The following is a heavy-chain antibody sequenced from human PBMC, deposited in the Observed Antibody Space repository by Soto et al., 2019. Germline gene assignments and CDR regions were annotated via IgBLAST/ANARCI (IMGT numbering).Heavy chain of an antibody. D-gene: IGHD2-2*01. J-gene: IGHJ4*02. CDR3: ATRGYCSSTSC. V-gene: IGHV3-23*01. Sequence: GGSLRLSCAVSGVTLTDVWMNWVRQAPGKGLEWVSAISGSGGSTYYADSVKGRFTISRDNSKNTLYLQMNSLRAEDTAVYYCATRGYCSSTSCWGQGTLVTVSS. CDR2: ISGSGGST. CDR1: GVTLTDVW.